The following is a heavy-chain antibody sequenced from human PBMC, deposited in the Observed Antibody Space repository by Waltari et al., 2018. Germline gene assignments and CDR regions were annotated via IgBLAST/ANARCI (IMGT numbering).Heavy chain of an antibody. J-gene: IGHJ5*02. CDR2: MNQNRGVT. CDR1: GYTFTGYY. D-gene: IGHD2-15*01. V-gene: IGHV1-2*06. CDR3: ARGNGGNNWFDP. Sequence: QVQLVQSGAEVKKPGASVKVSCKASGYTFTGYYMHWVRQAPGQGLEWIERMNQNRGVTDYAQKFQGRVTMTRDTSMITAYMELSRLRSDDTAVYYCARGNGGNNWFDPGGQGTLVTVSS.